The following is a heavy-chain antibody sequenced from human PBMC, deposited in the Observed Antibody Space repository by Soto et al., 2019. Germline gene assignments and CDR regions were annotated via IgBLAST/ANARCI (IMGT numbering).Heavy chain of an antibody. CDR2: IIGPNGNT. CDR3: ARDRYATTNGYHVGADY. V-gene: IGHV1-18*01. J-gene: IGHJ4*02. D-gene: IGHD2-8*01. CDR1: DFNSLSYG. Sequence: QVQLVQSGAEVKKPGASVKVSCKASDFNSLSYGFSWVRQAPGQGLEWMGCIIGPNGNTKYALKFQGRVTMTTDISTNTGYTELSSVKSDDSAVSVCARDRYATTNGYHVGADYWGQGTLVTVSS.